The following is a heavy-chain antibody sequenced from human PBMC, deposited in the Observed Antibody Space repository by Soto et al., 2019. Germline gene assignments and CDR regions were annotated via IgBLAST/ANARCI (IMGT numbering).Heavy chain of an antibody. CDR3: AKGPHTNVGWPYYFES. CDR2: SSPRGDTI. J-gene: IGHJ4*02. D-gene: IGHD6-19*01. Sequence: QIGGSLRLSCVASGFSLANYPMNWVRQTPGKGLEWISYSSPRGDTIYYADSVEGRFTISRDNARNSLSLHMSSLRDEDSALYYCAKGPHTNVGWPYYFESWGQGVPVTVSS. V-gene: IGHV3-48*02. CDR1: GFSLANYP.